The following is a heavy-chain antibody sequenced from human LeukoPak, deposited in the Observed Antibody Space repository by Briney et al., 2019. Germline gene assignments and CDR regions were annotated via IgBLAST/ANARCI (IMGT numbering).Heavy chain of an antibody. CDR1: GYTFTGYY. D-gene: IGHD2-2*01. CDR2: INPNSGGT. CDR3: ARNPGYCSSTSCYNSPSDY. V-gene: IGHV1-2*02. J-gene: IGHJ4*02. Sequence: ASVKVSCKASGYTFTGYYMHWVRQAAGQGLEWMGWINPNSGGTNYAQKFQGRVTMTRDTSISTAYMELSRLRSDDTAVYYCARNPGYCSSTSCYNSPSDYWGQGTLVTVSS.